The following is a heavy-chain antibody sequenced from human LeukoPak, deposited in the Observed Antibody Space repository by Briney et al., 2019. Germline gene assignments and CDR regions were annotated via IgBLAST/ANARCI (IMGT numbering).Heavy chain of an antibody. Sequence: SVKVSCKASGGTFSSYAISWVRQAPGQGLEWMGGIIPIFGTANYAQKFQGRVTITADESTSTAYMELSSLRSEDTAVYYCARDPSIAASVGAFDIWGQGTMVTVSS. V-gene: IGHV1-69*13. D-gene: IGHD6-6*01. J-gene: IGHJ3*02. CDR2: IIPIFGTA. CDR3: ARDPSIAASVGAFDI. CDR1: GGTFSSYA.